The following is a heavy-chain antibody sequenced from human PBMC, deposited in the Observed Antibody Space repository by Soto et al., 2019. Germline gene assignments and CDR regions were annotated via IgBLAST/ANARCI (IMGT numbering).Heavy chain of an antibody. CDR1: GFTFNTHW. D-gene: IGHD3-10*01. V-gene: IGHV3-74*01. CDR2: IYFDGITT. J-gene: IGHJ4*02. CDR3: AGGGARGVDN. Sequence: EVQLVESGGGVVQPGGSLRLSCTASGFTFNTHWMHWVRQAPGKGLVWVSRIYFDGITTNYADSVKGRLTVSRDNAKNTEYRKGNTRREEDTVWYYCAGGGARGVDNWGQGTRATASP.